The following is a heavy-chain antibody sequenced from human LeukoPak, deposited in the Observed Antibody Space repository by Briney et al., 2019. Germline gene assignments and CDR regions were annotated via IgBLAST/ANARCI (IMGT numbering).Heavy chain of an antibody. D-gene: IGHD6-19*01. V-gene: IGHV4-39*01. CDR3: ARTRKYSSDDDC. J-gene: IGHJ4*02. Sequence: SETLSLTCTVSGGSISSSSYYWGWIRQPPGKGLEWIGSIYYSGSTYYNPSLKSRVTISVDTSKNQFSLKLSSVTAADTAVYYCARTRKYSSDDDCWGQGTLATVSS. CDR1: GGSISSSSYY. CDR2: IYYSGST.